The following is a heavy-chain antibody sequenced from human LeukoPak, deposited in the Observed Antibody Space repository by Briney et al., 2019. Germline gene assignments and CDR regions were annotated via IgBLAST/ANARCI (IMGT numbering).Heavy chain of an antibody. J-gene: IGHJ4*02. Sequence: PGGSLRLSCVASGFTFSSYWMTWVRQAPGKGLEWVANIKTDGSLTYYVDSVKGRFTISRDNAKNSLYLQMNSLRAEDTAVYYCARDLMGIAYRGAFYYWGQGTLVTVSS. CDR2: IKTDGSLT. V-gene: IGHV3-7*03. D-gene: IGHD6-13*01. CDR1: GFTFSSYW. CDR3: ARDLMGIAYRGAFYY.